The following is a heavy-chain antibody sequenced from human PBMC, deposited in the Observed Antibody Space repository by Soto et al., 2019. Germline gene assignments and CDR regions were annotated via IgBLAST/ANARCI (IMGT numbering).Heavy chain of an antibody. Sequence: ASVKVSCKASGYTFTSYDINWVRRATGQGLEWMGWMNPNSGSTGYAQKFQGRVTMTRNTSISTAYMELSSLRSEDTAVYYCARGLGSSSSRYYYYYMDVWGKGTTVTVSS. J-gene: IGHJ6*03. CDR1: GYTFTSYD. V-gene: IGHV1-8*01. CDR2: MNPNSGST. CDR3: ARGLGSSSSRYYYYYMDV. D-gene: IGHD6-6*01.